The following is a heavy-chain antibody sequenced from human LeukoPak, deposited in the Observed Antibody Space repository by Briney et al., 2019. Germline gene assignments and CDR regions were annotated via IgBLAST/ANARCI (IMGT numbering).Heavy chain of an antibody. J-gene: IGHJ4*02. Sequence: GSLRLSCIASGFAFSRCGMNWVRQAPGKGLEWLSYITSGSSTIKYADSVKGRFTISRGNAKNSLYLQMNSLRAEDTALYYCAKDIGAANSWYYFDYWGQGTLVTVSS. D-gene: IGHD5-12*01. V-gene: IGHV3-48*04. CDR2: ITSGSSTI. CDR3: AKDIGAANSWYYFDY. CDR1: GFAFSRCG.